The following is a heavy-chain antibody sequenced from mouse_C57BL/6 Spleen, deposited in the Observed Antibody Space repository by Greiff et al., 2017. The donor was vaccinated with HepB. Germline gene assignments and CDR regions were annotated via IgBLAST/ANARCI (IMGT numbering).Heavy chain of an antibody. CDR1: GYTFTSYW. CDR3: AKRGRCFAY. V-gene: IGHV1-50*01. CDR2: IDPSDSYT. Sequence: QVQLQQSGAELVKPGASVKLSCKASGYTFTSYWMQWVKQRPGQGLEWIGEIDPSDSYTNYNQKFKGKATLTVDTSSSTAYMQLSSLTSEDSAVYYCAKRGRCFAYWGQGTLVTVSA. D-gene: IGHD3-3*01. J-gene: IGHJ3*01.